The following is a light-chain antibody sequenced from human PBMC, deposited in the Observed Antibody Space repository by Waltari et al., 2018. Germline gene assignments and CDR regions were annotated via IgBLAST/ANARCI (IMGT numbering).Light chain of an antibody. CDR1: SDMDVETYT. Sequence: QPVLTQPPSSSASAGESARLTCPLPSDMDVETYTIYSYQQKPGSPPRFLLYYYSGLDKGQGSGVPSRFSGSKDASANAGILLISGLQSEDEADYYCMIWPTNLGVFGGGTRLTVL. J-gene: IGLJ3*02. V-gene: IGLV5-37*01. CDR3: MIWPTNLGV. CDR2: YYSGLDK.